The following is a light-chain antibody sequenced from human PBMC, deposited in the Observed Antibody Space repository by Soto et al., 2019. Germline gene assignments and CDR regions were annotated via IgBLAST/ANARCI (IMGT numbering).Light chain of an antibody. J-gene: IGKJ2*01. CDR2: DAS. Sequence: EIVLTQTPATLSLSPGERATLSCRASQSVSSYLAWYQQKPGQAPRLLIYDASNRATGIPARFSGSGSGTGFTLTISSLEPVDFAVYYCQQRSNWPPSSGQGTKLEI. V-gene: IGKV3-11*01. CDR3: QQRSNWPPS. CDR1: QSVSSY.